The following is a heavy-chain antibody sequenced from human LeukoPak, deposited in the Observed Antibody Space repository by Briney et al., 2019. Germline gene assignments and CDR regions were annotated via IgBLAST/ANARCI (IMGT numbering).Heavy chain of an antibody. V-gene: IGHV3-23*01. CDR2: ISGSGGST. J-gene: IGHJ4*02. CDR3: ATLTRGGGSYYLSLDY. D-gene: IGHD1-26*01. CDR1: GFTFSSYA. Sequence: GGSLRLSYAASGFTFSSYAMSWVRQAPGKGLEWVSAISGSGGSTYYADSVKGRFTISRDNSKNTLYLQMNSLRAEDTAVYYCATLTRGGGSYYLSLDYWGQGTLVTVSS.